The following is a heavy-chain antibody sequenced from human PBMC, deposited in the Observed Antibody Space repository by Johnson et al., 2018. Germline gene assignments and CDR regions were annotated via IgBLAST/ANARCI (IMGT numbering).Heavy chain of an antibody. D-gene: IGHD6-6*01. CDR2: ISRNGGSI. CDR3: VLSLVRGEFFPY. V-gene: IGHV3-9*01. Sequence: EVQLVESGGGLVQPGRPLRLSCAASGFSFDDYAIHWVRQAPGKGLEWVSSISRNGGSIGYADSVKGRFTISRDKPTNSLYLQMNSLGGEDTALYYCVLSLVRGEFFPYWGQGTLVTVSS. CDR1: GFSFDDYA. J-gene: IGHJ1*01.